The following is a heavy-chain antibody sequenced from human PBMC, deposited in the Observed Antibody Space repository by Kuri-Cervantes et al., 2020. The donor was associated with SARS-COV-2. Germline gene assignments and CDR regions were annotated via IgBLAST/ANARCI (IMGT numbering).Heavy chain of an antibody. Sequence: GESLKISCAVSGFPFSDYAMSWVRQAPGKGLEWVSGIGGSGGNTYYADSVKGRFTISRDNSKNTLYLQMTSLSAGDTAIYYCAKAGGIEIPAATSWFDPWGQGTLVTVSS. CDR1: GFPFSDYA. D-gene: IGHD2-2*01. V-gene: IGHV3-23*01. CDR3: AKAGGIEIPAATSWFDP. J-gene: IGHJ5*02. CDR2: IGGSGGNT.